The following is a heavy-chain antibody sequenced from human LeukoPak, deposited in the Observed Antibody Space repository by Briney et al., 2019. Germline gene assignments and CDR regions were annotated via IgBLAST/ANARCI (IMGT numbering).Heavy chain of an antibody. V-gene: IGHV1-8*01. D-gene: IGHD3-22*01. J-gene: IGHJ4*02. CDR2: MNPNSGNT. CDR3: AREPPRYYDSTADSDY. Sequence: GASVKVSCKASGYTFTSYDVNWVRQATGQGLEWMGWMNPNSGNTGYAQKFQGRVTITRNTSISTAYMQLSSLRSEDTAVYYCAREPPRYYDSTADSDYWGQGTLVTVSS. CDR1: GYTFTSYD.